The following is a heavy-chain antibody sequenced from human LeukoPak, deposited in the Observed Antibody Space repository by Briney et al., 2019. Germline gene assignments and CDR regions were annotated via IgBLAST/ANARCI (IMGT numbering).Heavy chain of an antibody. CDR1: GFTFSTSG. V-gene: IGHV3-30*02. Sequence: GGSLRLSCAASGFTFSTSGMHWVRQAPGKGLEWVTFIRHDGSLKYYADSVKGRFTISRDNSKNTLYLQMNSLRTEDTAIYYCAKGMVGSSWLNYFDYWGQGTLVTVSS. J-gene: IGHJ4*02. CDR3: AKGMVGSSWLNYFDY. D-gene: IGHD6-13*01. CDR2: IRHDGSLK.